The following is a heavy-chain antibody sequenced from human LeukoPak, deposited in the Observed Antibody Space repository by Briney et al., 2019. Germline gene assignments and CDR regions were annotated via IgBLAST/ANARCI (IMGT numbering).Heavy chain of an antibody. V-gene: IGHV1-2*02. D-gene: IGHD6-19*01. CDR1: GYTFTGYY. Sequence: ASVKVSCKASGYTFTGYYIHWVRRAPGQGLEWMGWINPNSGATNYAQKFQGRVTITRDTSISTAYMELTRLRSDDTAVYYCARGSGWFDPWGQGSLVTVSS. CDR3: ARGSGWFDP. CDR2: INPNSGAT. J-gene: IGHJ5*02.